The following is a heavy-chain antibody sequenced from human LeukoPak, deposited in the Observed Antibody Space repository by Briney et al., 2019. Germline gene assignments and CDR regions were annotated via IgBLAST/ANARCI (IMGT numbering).Heavy chain of an antibody. CDR3: ARALLVAGDFDY. CDR1: GGSISSGSYY. V-gene: IGHV4-61*02. D-gene: IGHD6-19*01. J-gene: IGHJ4*02. Sequence: SETLSLTCTVSGGSISSGSYYWSWIRQPAGKGLEWIGRIYTSGSTNYNPSLKSRVTISVDTSKNQFSLKLSSVTAADTAVYYCARALLVAGDFDYWGQGTLVTVSS. CDR2: IYTSGST.